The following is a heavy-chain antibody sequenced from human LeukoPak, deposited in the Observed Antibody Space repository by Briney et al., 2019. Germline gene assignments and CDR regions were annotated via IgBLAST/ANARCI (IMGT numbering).Heavy chain of an antibody. Sequence: ASVKVSCKASGYTFTSYGISWVRRAPGQGLEWMGWISAYNGNTNYAQKLQGRVTMTTDTSTSTAYMELRSLRSDDTAVYYCAGVRYCSSTSCYAGGQPSRFDYWGQGTLVTVSS. CDR3: AGVRYCSSTSCYAGGQPSRFDY. J-gene: IGHJ4*02. CDR2: ISAYNGNT. CDR1: GYTFTSYG. D-gene: IGHD2-2*01. V-gene: IGHV1-18*01.